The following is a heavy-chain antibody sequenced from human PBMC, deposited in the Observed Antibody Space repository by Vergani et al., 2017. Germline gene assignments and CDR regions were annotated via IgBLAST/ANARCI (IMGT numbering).Heavy chain of an antibody. CDR2: IYYSGLT. J-gene: IGHJ4*02. CDR3: ARQRPGSGWSPGDFDD. V-gene: IGHV4-39*01. CDR1: ADSISSGSSY. D-gene: IGHD6-19*01. Sequence: QLQLQQSGPGLVTPSETLFLTCTVSADSISSGSSYWGWIRQPPGKSLEWIGSIYYSGLTYYNPSLKSRVAISVDTSKNQFSLKVTSVTAADTAVYFCARQRPGSGWSPGDFDDWGQGILVTVSS.